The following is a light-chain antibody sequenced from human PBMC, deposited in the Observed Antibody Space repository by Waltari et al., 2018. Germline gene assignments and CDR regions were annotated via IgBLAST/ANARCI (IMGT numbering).Light chain of an antibody. J-gene: IGKJ5*01. CDR1: QGIRTW. Sequence: IRATQSPSSVSASIGDRVPITCRASQGIRTWLSWYQKRPGEAPRLLIHDATSLQSGVPSRFNGGGSGTDFTLTISGLQPEDFATYYCQQANSFPITFGQGTRLDIK. CDR3: QQANSFPIT. CDR2: DAT. V-gene: IGKV1D-12*01.